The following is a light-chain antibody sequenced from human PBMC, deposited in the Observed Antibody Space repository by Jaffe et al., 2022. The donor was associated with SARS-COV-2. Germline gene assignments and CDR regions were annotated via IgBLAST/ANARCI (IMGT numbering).Light chain of an antibody. J-gene: IGKJ1*01. V-gene: IGKV3-15*01. Sequence: DIVMTQSPVTLSVSPGERATLSCRASQSVSGKLAWYQQKPGQAPRLLIYAASTRATGIPARFSGSGSGPEFTLTISSLQSEDFAVYYCQQYNNWPRTFGQGTKVEIK. CDR1: QSVSGK. CDR3: QQYNNWPRT. CDR2: AAS.